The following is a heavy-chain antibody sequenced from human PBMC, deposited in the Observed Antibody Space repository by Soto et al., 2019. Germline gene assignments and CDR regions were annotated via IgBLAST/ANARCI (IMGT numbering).Heavy chain of an antibody. CDR1: GFTFSTYG. J-gene: IGHJ4*02. CDR2: IWYDGSHK. D-gene: IGHD1-26*01. Sequence: QVQLVESGGGVVQPGRSLRLSCEASGFTFSTYGMHWVRQAPGMGLEWVAVIWYDGSHKDYVDSVKGRFTISRDNSKNILYLQMNSLRVEDTAVYYCARAVGPFDYWGQGTLVTVSS. V-gene: IGHV3-33*01. CDR3: ARAVGPFDY.